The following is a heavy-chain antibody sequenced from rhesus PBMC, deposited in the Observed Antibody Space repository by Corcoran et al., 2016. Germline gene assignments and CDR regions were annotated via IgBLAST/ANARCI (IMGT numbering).Heavy chain of an antibody. V-gene: IGHV5-2*01. D-gene: IGHD3-34*01. CDR2: IDPIDSAT. CDR1: GYSFTSYW. J-gene: IGHJ6*01. Sequence: EVQLVQSGAEVKRPGEALKISCKTSGYSFTSYWIRWGRQKPGECLGAIDPIDSATRYSPSFQGQVTISADKSISTAYLQWSSLKASDTATYYCATTRHGGYYGLDSWGQGVVVTVSS. CDR3: ATTRHGGYYGLDS.